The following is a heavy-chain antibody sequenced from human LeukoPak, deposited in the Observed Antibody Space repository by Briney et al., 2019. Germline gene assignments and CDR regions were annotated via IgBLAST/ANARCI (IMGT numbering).Heavy chain of an antibody. CDR3: ARGTRTNPPDY. D-gene: IGHD1-7*01. V-gene: IGHV1-18*01. CDR2: NSAYNGNT. Sequence: ASVKVSCKASGYTFTSYGISWVRQAPGQGLEWMGWNSAYNGNTNYAQKLQVRVTMTTDTSTSTAYMELRSLRSDDTAVYYCARGTRTNPPDYWGQRTLVTVSS. CDR1: GYTFTSYG. J-gene: IGHJ4*02.